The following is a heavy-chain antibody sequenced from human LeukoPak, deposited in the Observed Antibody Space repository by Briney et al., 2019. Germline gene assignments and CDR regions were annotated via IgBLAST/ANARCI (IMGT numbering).Heavy chain of an antibody. CDR2: IKRDGSEI. CDR3: AKENSRVTIGGGIWFDP. Sequence: GGSLRLSCAASGFTFSRYWMSWVRQAPGKGLEWITNIKRDGSEIYYVDSVKGRFTVSRDNAKNSLYLQMNSLRVDDTAMYHCAKENSRVTIGGGIWFDPWGQGTLVTVSS. V-gene: IGHV3-7*01. J-gene: IGHJ5*02. CDR1: GFTFSRYW. D-gene: IGHD2-15*01.